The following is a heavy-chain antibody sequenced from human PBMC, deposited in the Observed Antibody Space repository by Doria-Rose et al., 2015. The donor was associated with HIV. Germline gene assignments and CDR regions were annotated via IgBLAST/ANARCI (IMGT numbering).Heavy chain of an antibody. CDR3: ARIKSSRWYHKYYFDF. J-gene: IGHJ4*02. CDR1: GVSLSSPGMG. Sequence: ESGPVLVKPTETLTLTCTVSGVSLSSPGMGVSWIRQPPGKALEWLANIFSDDERSYKTSLKSRLTISRASSKSQVVLTMTGMDPVDTATYYCARIKSSRWYHKYYFDFWGQGTLVIVSA. CDR2: IFSDDER. V-gene: IGHV2-26*01. D-gene: IGHD6-13*01.